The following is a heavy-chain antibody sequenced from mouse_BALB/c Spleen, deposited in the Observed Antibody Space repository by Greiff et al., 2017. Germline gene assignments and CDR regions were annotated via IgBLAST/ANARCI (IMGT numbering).Heavy chain of an antibody. J-gene: IGHJ4*01. V-gene: IGHV3-2*02. CDR2: ISYSGST. D-gene: IGHD1-1*01. CDR3: ASGVYYYGSAMDY. Sequence: EVMLVESGPGLVQPSQSLSLTCTVTGYSITSDYAWNWIRQFPGNKLEWMGYISYSGSTSYNPSLKSRISITRDTSKNQFFLQLNSVTTEDTATYYYASGVYYYGSAMDYWGQGTSVTVSS. CDR1: GYSITSDYA.